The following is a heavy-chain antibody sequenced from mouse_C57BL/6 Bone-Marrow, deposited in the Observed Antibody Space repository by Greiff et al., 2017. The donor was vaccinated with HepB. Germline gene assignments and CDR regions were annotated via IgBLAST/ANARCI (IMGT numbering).Heavy chain of an antibody. V-gene: IGHV1-15*01. Sequence: VQGVESGAELVRPGASVTLSCKASGYTFTDYEMHWVKQTPVHGLEWIGAIDPETGGTAYNQKFKGKAILTADKSSSTAYMELRSLTSEDSAVYYCTRSRSWFAYWGQGTLVTVSA. CDR2: IDPETGGT. J-gene: IGHJ3*01. CDR1: GYTFTDYE. CDR3: TRSRSWFAY.